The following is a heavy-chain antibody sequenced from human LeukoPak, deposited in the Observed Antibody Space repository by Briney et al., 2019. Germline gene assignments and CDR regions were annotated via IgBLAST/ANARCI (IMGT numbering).Heavy chain of an antibody. CDR1: GFTFRSYA. V-gene: IGHV3-23*01. CDR3: EGTYYYDSSDDY. J-gene: IGHJ4*02. Sequence: GGSLRLSCAACGFTFRSYAMSWVRQAPGKGLEWVLAISGSGTSTYYADSVKGRFTISRDNSKNTLYLQMNSLRAEDTAVYYCEGTYYYDSSDDYWGQGTLVTVSS. D-gene: IGHD3-22*01. CDR2: ISGSGTST.